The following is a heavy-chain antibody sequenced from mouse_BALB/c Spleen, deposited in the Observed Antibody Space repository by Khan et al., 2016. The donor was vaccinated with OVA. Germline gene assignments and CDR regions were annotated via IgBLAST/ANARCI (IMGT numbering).Heavy chain of an antibody. CDR3: ARDRIDY. CDR2: INPSAGYT. Sequence: QVQLQQSGAELAKPGASVKMSCKASGYTFTSYWMHWVKQRPGQGLEWIGYINPSAGYTDYTQKFKDKATLTADKSSSTAYMQLNSLTSEDSAVYYFARDRIDYWGQGTTLTVSS. J-gene: IGHJ2*01. V-gene: IGHV1-7*01. CDR1: GYTFTSYW.